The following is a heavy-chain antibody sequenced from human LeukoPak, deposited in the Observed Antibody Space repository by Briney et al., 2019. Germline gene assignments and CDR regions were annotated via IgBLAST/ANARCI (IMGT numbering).Heavy chain of an antibody. D-gene: IGHD1-26*01. V-gene: IGHV3-23*01. CDR1: GFTFSSYA. Sequence: TGGSLRLSCAASGFTFSSYAMSWVRQAPGKGLEWVSAISGSGGSTYYADSVKGRFTITRDNSKNTLYLQMNSLRAEDTAVYYCAKGESGGILKYYYYGMDVWGQGTTVTVSS. CDR3: AKGESGGILKYYYYGMDV. CDR2: ISGSGGST. J-gene: IGHJ6*02.